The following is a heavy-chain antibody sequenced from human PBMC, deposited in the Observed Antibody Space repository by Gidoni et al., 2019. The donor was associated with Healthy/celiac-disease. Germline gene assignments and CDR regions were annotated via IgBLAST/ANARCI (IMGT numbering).Heavy chain of an antibody. CDR1: GFTFSSYG. CDR2: ISYDGSNK. J-gene: IGHJ4*02. Sequence: QVQLVESGGGVVKPGRSLRLSCAASGFTFSSYGMHWVRKAPGKGLEWVAVISYDGSNKYYADSVKGRFTISRDNSKNTLYLQMNSLRAEDTAVYYCAKDTDSSGYFTVDYWGQGTLVTVSS. D-gene: IGHD3-22*01. CDR3: AKDTDSSGYFTVDY. V-gene: IGHV3-30*18.